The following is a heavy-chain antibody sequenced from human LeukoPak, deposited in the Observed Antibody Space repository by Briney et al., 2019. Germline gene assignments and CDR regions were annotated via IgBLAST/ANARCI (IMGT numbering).Heavy chain of an antibody. V-gene: IGHV3-30*02. D-gene: IGHD2-2*01. CDR3: ANPHLPAATRAPDYFDY. CDR1: GFTFSSYG. Sequence: GGSLRLSCAASGFTFSSYGMHWVRQAPGKGLEWVAFIRYDGSNKYYADSVKGRFTISRDNSKNTLYLQMNSLRAEDTAVYYCANPHLPAATRAPDYFDYWGQGTLVTVSS. J-gene: IGHJ4*02. CDR2: IRYDGSNK.